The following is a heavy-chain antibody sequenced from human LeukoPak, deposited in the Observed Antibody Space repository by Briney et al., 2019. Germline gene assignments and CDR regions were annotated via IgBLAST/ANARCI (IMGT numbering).Heavy chain of an antibody. Sequence: WETLSLTCIVSGGSIGTYYWSWIRQSPGKGLEWSGYIYVTGSTRYNPYLQSRVTISVDTSRNQFFLKLSSVTAADTAVYYCARHIGGGIEDMDVWGTGTKVTVSS. J-gene: IGHJ6*03. CDR2: IYVTGST. CDR1: GGSIGTYY. V-gene: IGHV4-59*08. D-gene: IGHD3-16*02. CDR3: ARHIGGGIEDMDV.